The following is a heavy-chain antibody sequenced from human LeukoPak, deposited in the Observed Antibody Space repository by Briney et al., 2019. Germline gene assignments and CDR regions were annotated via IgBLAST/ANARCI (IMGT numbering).Heavy chain of an antibody. V-gene: IGHV1-69*06. J-gene: IGHJ4*02. D-gene: IGHD2-15*01. CDR3: AREGYCSGGSCYSGFYY. CDR2: IIPIFGTA. Sequence: GASVKVSCKASGGTFSSYAISWVRQAPGQGLEWVGGIIPIFGTANYAQKFQGRVTITADKSTSTAYMELSSLRSEDTAVYYCAREGYCSGGSCYSGFYYWGQGTLVTVSS. CDR1: GGTFSSYA.